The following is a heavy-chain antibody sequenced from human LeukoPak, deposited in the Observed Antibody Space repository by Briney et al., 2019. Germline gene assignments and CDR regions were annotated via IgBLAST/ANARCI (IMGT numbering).Heavy chain of an antibody. CDR2: IYYSGST. CDR1: GGSFSGYY. V-gene: IGHV4-59*01. CDR3: AREGHYYYYMDV. Sequence: SETLSLTCAVYGGSFSGYYWSWIRQPPGKGLEWIGYIYYSGSTNYNPSLKSRVTISVDTSKNQFSLKLSSVTAADTAVYYCAREGHYYYYMDVWGKGTTVTVSS. J-gene: IGHJ6*03.